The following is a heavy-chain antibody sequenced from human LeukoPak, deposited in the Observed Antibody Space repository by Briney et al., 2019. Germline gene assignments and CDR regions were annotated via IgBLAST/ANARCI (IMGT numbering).Heavy chain of an antibody. Sequence: SETLSLTCTVSGASISSDYWSWIRQFAGKGLEWIGLIYSSGSNNYNPSLNGRVTLSLDTTKNQFSLNLYSVTAADTAVYYCVRDPGTCSGGSGYYYFDYWSQGTLVTVSS. D-gene: IGHD2-15*01. V-gene: IGHV4-4*07. CDR3: VRDPGTCSGGSGYYYFDY. J-gene: IGHJ4*02. CDR2: IYSSGSN. CDR1: GASISSDY.